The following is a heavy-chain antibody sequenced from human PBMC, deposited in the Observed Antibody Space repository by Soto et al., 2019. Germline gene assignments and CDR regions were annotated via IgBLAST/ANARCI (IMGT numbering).Heavy chain of an antibody. Sequence: EMQLVESGGDLVQPGGSLRLSCVASGFSFSDYWMNWVRQTPGKELEWVANINQDGSEKKYVDSVKGRFTISRDNAKNSLYLEMNSLRVEDTAVFYCARAHYYGLDVWGQGTTVTVSS. CDR2: INQDGSEK. CDR1: GFSFSDYW. CDR3: ARAHYYGLDV. V-gene: IGHV3-7*03. J-gene: IGHJ6*02.